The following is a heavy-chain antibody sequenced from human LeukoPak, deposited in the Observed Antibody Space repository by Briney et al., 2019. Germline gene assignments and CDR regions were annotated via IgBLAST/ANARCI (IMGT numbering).Heavy chain of an antibody. CDR2: IRYDGSNK. Sequence: PGGSLRLSCTASGFTFSSYGMHWVRQAPGKGLEWVAFIRYDGSNKYYADSVKGRFTISRDNSKNTLYLQMNSLKAEDTAVYYCAKDPLWKRFQGTGACKGNTAMVFDYWGQGTLVTVSS. D-gene: IGHD5-18*01. J-gene: IGHJ4*02. CDR3: AKDPLWKRFQGTGACKGNTAMVFDY. V-gene: IGHV3-30*02. CDR1: GFTFSSYG.